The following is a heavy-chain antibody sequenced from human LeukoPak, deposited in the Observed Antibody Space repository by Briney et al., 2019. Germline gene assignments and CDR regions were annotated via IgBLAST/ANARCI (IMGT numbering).Heavy chain of an antibody. CDR3: TTDTWYSAGH. CDR1: GFPFSSYW. CDR2: INSDGSAT. D-gene: IGHD2-15*01. J-gene: IGHJ4*02. V-gene: IGHV3-74*01. Sequence: GGSLRLSCAASGFPFSSYWMHWVRQVPGKGLLWVSRINSDGSATIYADSVRGRFTISRDNAKNSLFLQMNSLRAEDTAIYYCTTDTWYSAGHWGQGTLVTVSS.